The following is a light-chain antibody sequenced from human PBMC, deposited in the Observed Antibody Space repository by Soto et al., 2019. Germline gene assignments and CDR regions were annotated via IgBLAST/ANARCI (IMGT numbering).Light chain of an antibody. CDR2: DAF. CDR1: QSVSSNY. CDR3: QQYGDSPRT. V-gene: IGKV3-20*01. Sequence: EIVLTQSPGTLSLSPGERATLSCRASQSVSSNYLAWYQQRPGQAPRLLIYDAFNRATGIPDRFSGRGSGTNFSLTISSREADDVAVYYWQQYGDSPRTFGQGTKVEIK. J-gene: IGKJ1*01.